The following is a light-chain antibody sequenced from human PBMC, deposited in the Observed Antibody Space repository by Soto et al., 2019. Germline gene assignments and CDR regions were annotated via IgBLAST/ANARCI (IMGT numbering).Light chain of an antibody. CDR2: WAS. J-gene: IGKJ4*01. CDR1: HTFLYSSNNKNY. V-gene: IGKV4-1*01. Sequence: IVMTQSPDSLAVSLFERATINCKSIHTFLYSSNNKNYLAWYQQKPGQPPKLLIYWASTRDSGVPDRFSGSGSGTDFTLTITRLQADDVAVYCCQQYYSSSLTFGGGTKVDI. CDR3: QQYYSSSLT.